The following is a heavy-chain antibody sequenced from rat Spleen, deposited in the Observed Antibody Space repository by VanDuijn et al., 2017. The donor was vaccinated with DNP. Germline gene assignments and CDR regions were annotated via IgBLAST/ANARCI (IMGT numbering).Heavy chain of an antibody. CDR1: GFTFNTYW. D-gene: IGHD1-1*01. CDR2: INTDGDST. CDR3: ARQGYYSAYWYFDF. V-gene: IGHV5-58*01. J-gene: IGHJ1*01. Sequence: EVQLVETGGGLVQPGRSLKLSCVASGFTFNTYWMYWFRQAPGKGLEWVASINTDGDSTYYLESVKGRFTISRANAENTVYLQMNSLRFDDTATYYCARQGYYSAYWYFDFWGPGTMVTVSS.